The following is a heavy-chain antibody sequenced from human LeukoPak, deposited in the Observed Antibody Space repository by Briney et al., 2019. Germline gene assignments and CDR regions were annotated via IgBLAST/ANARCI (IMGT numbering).Heavy chain of an antibody. Sequence: PGGSLRLSCAASGFTFSSYWMHWVRQAPGKGLVWVSRINRDGSTTTYADSVKGRFTVSRDNAKNTLYLDMNSLRAEDTAVYFCASPGIVAAGPFDYWGQGTLVTVSS. V-gene: IGHV3-74*03. D-gene: IGHD6-13*01. CDR1: GFTFSSYW. J-gene: IGHJ4*02. CDR3: ASPGIVAAGPFDY. CDR2: INRDGSTT.